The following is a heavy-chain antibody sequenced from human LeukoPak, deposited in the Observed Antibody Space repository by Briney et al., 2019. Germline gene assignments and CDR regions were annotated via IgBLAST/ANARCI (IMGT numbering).Heavy chain of an antibody. Sequence: GGSLRLSCATSGFSFTDYPMNWVRQAPGKGLEWISNIRTTAEGAKYAYYADSVRGRVTISRDDGKNTLYLRMNSLRDDDTVVYYCAADKRYAFDYWGQGILVTVSS. CDR2: IRTTAEGAKYA. J-gene: IGHJ4*02. CDR1: GFSFTDYP. CDR3: AADKRYAFDY. V-gene: IGHV3-48*02. D-gene: IGHD3-9*01.